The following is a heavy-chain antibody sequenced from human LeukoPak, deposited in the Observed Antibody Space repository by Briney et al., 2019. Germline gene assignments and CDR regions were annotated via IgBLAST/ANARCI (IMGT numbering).Heavy chain of an antibody. D-gene: IGHD6-13*01. Sequence: SETLSLTCAVYGGSFSGYYWSWIRQPPGKGLEWIGEINHSGGTNYNPSLKSRVTISVDTSKNQFSLKLSSVTAADTAVYYCARVTAYSSFDPWGQGTLVTVSS. CDR3: ARVTAYSSFDP. J-gene: IGHJ5*02. CDR2: INHSGGT. V-gene: IGHV4-34*01. CDR1: GGSFSGYY.